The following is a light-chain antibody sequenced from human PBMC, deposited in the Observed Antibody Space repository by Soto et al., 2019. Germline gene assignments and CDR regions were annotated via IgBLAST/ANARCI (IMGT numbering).Light chain of an antibody. J-gene: IGKJ5*01. V-gene: IGKV3D-20*02. CDR2: STS. CDR3: QQRSNWPPIT. Sequence: EIVLTQSPGTLSLSPGERATLSCRASQSVSSSYLAWYQQKPGQAPRLLIYSTSNRATDIPARFSGSGSGTDFTLTISSLEPEDFAVYYCQQRSNWPPITFGQGTRLEIK. CDR1: QSVSSSY.